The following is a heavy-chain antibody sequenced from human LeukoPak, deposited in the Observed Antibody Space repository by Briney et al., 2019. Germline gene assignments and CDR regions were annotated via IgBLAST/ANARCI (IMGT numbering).Heavy chain of an antibody. CDR2: INPNSGGT. CDR3: ARSPTSSYCTSTSCYLFSFDY. D-gene: IGHD2-2*01. J-gene: IGHJ4*02. V-gene: IGHV1-2*02. Sequence: ASVKVSCKASGYTFTGYYMHWVRRAPGQGLEWMGWINPNSGGTNYAQKFQGRVTMTRDTSISTAYMELSRLRSDDTAVYYCARSPTSSYCTSTSCYLFSFDYWGQGTLVTVSS. CDR1: GYTFTGYY.